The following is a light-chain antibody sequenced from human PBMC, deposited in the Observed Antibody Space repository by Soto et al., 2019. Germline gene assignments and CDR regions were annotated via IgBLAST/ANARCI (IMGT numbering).Light chain of an antibody. J-gene: IGKJ5*01. CDR2: DAS. Sequence: EIGLTQSPDTLSLSPGERATLSCRASQSIRSERLAWYQQKPGQAPRIVIFDASNRASGMPERFSGSGSGTDFTLTIARLEPEDFAVYYCREYDGAPITFGLGTRLEIK. CDR1: QSIRSER. CDR3: REYDGAPIT. V-gene: IGKV3-20*01.